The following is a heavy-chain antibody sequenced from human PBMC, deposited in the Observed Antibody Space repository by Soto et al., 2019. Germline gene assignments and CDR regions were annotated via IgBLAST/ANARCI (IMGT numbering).Heavy chain of an antibody. Sequence: ASVKVSCKASGYTFTGYYMHWVRQAPGQGLEWMGWINRNSGGTNYAQKFQGRVTMTRDKSTSTAYLQWNTLKASDTAMYYCARHISNFRSYYYAMDVWGQGTTVTVSS. CDR2: INRNSGGT. V-gene: IGHV1-2*02. D-gene: IGHD4-4*01. CDR1: GYTFTGYY. CDR3: ARHISNFRSYYYAMDV. J-gene: IGHJ6*02.